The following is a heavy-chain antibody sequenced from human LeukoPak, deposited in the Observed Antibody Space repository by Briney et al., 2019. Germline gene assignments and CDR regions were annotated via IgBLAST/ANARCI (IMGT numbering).Heavy chain of an antibody. D-gene: IGHD2-21*02. J-gene: IGHJ4*02. V-gene: IGHV3-11*04. CDR3: AGDSCGGDCYSTH. CDR2: ISSSGGTI. CDR1: GFTFSDYY. Sequence: GGSLRLSCAASGFTFSDYYMSWIRQAPGKGLEWASYISSSGGTIYYADSVKGRFTISRDNAKNSLYLQMNSLRAEDTAVYYCAGDSCGGDCYSTHWGQGTLVTVSS.